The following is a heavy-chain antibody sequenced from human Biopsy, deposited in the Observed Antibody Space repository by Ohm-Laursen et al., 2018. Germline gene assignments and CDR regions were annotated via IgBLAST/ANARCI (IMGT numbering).Heavy chain of an antibody. V-gene: IGHV4-59*01. CDR2: VYYTGST. D-gene: IGHD3-22*01. Sequence: SETLSLTWIVSGDSISSYYWSWIRQPPGKGLEWIGYVYYTGSTDYNPSLQSRVTISVDTSKNHFSLRSRSVTPADTAIYYCARDRGYYSDRTVPGYFDLWGRGTLVTVSS. CDR1: GDSISSYY. CDR3: ARDRGYYSDRTVPGYFDL. J-gene: IGHJ2*01.